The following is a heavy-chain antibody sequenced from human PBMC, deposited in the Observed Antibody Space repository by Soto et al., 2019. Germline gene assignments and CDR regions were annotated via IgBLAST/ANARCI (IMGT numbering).Heavy chain of an antibody. CDR1: GFTFSSYS. CDR2: ISSSSSTI. J-gene: IGHJ6*02. Sequence: EVQLVESGGGLVQPGGSLRLSCAASGFTFSSYSMNWVRQAPGKGLEWVSYISSSSSTIYYADSVKGRFTISRDNXKXXLYLQMNSLRAEDTAVYYCAREVVGVTYYYYGMDVWGQGTTVTVSS. CDR3: AREVVGVTYYYYGMDV. D-gene: IGHD1-26*01. V-gene: IGHV3-48*01.